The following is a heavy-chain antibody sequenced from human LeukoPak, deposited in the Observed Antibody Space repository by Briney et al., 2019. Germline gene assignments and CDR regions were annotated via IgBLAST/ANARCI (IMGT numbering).Heavy chain of an antibody. CDR3: AKDNEGDFWYFDY. CDR1: GFTFDDYA. Sequence: PGGSLGLSCAASGFTFDDYAMHWVRQAPGKGLEWVSGISWNSGSIGYADSVKGRFTISRDNAKNSLYLQMNSLRAEDTALYYCAKDNEGDFWYFDYWGQGTLVTVSS. D-gene: IGHD3-3*01. J-gene: IGHJ4*02. CDR2: ISWNSGSI. V-gene: IGHV3-9*01.